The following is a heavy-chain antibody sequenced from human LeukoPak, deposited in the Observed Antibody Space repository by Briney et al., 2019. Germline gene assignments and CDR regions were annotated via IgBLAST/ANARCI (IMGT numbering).Heavy chain of an antibody. CDR3: ARDSMEWLYSPETFDY. J-gene: IGHJ4*02. V-gene: IGHV1-69*04. Sequence: SVKVSCKASGGTFNNYTINWVRQAPGQGLEWMGRIIPTLGIVNFAQKLQGRVTMTTDTSTSTAYMELRSLRSDDTAVYYCARDSMEWLYSPETFDYWGQGTLVTVSS. CDR1: GGTFNNYT. CDR2: IIPTLGIV. D-gene: IGHD3-3*01.